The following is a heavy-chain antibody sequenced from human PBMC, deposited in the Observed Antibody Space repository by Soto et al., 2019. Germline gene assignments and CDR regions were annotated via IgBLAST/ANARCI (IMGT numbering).Heavy chain of an antibody. J-gene: IGHJ6*02. CDR2: ISSSSSYI. D-gene: IGHD3-22*01. Sequence: PGGSLRLSCAASGFTFSSYSMNRVRQAPGKGLEWVSSISSSSSYIYYADSVKGRFTISRDNAKNSLYLQMNSLRAEDTAVYYCARIDSSGVVSYYYGMDVWGQGTTVTVSS. CDR3: ARIDSSGVVSYYYGMDV. V-gene: IGHV3-21*01. CDR1: GFTFSSYS.